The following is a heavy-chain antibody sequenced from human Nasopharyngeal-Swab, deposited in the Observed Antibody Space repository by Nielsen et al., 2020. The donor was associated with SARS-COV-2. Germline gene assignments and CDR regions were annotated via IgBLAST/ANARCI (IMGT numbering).Heavy chain of an antibody. D-gene: IGHD5-18*01. CDR3: ARELSNTPKYNWFDP. J-gene: IGHJ5*02. Sequence: ESLKISCTVSGYSISSGYYWAWIRQPPGKGLEWLGSIYHGGSTYYTPSLESRVTISVDTSNNHFSLKLTSVTAADTAVYYCARELSNTPKYNWFDPWGQGTLVTVSS. CDR1: GYSISSGYY. V-gene: IGHV4-38-2*02. CDR2: IYHGGST.